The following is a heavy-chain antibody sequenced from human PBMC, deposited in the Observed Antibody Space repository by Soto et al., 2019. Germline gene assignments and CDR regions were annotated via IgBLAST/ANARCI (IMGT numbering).Heavy chain of an antibody. V-gene: IGHV1-58*01. D-gene: IGHD5-18*01. CDR1: GFTFTSSA. Sequence: QMQLVQSGPEVKKPGTSVKVSCKASGFTFTSSAVQWVRQARGQRLEWIGWIVGGSGNTNYAQKFQERVTITRDMSTSTAYMELSSLRSEDMAVYYCAADSRYGYIRLCYYYYGMDVWGQGTTVTVSS. CDR3: AADSRYGYIRLCYYYYGMDV. CDR2: IVGGSGNT. J-gene: IGHJ6*02.